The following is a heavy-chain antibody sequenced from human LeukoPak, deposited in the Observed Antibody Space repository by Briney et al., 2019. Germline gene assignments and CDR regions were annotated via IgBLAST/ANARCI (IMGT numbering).Heavy chain of an antibody. J-gene: IGHJ4*02. D-gene: IGHD3-10*01. CDR3: ARGLTAMVRGVFAY. Sequence: ASVKVSCKASGYTFTSYDINWVRQATGQGLGWMGWMNPNSGNTGYAQKFQGRVTMTRNTSISTAYMELSSLRSEDTAVYYCARGLTAMVRGVFAYWGQGTLVTVSS. V-gene: IGHV1-8*01. CDR2: MNPNSGNT. CDR1: GYTFTSYD.